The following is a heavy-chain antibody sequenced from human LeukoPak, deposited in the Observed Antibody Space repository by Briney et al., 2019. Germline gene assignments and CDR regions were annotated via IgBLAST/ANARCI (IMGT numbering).Heavy chain of an antibody. CDR2: INHSGIT. CDR1: GGSFSGYY. V-gene: IGHV4-34*01. CDR3: SRGLSDVY. J-gene: IGHJ4*02. Sequence: SETLSLTCGVYGGSFSGYYWTWVRQPPGKGLEWIGEINHSGITNYNPSLKSRVTISIDTSKSQFSLKLNSVTAADTAVYYCSRGLSDVYWGQGTLVTVSS.